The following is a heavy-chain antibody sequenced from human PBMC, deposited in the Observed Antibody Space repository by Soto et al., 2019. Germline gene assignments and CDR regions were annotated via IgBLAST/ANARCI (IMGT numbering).Heavy chain of an antibody. Sequence: GASVKVSCKASGYTFTSYAMHWVRQAPGQRLEWMGWINAGNGNTKYSQKFQGRVTITRDTSASTAYMELSSLRSEDTAVYYCARVGSTSWKYYYYGMDVWGQGTTVTVSS. CDR1: GYTFTSYA. CDR3: ARVGSTSWKYYYYGMDV. J-gene: IGHJ6*02. D-gene: IGHD2-2*01. V-gene: IGHV1-3*01. CDR2: INAGNGNT.